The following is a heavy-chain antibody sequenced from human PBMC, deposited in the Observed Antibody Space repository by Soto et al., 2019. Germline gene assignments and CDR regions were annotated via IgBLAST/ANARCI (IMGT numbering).Heavy chain of an antibody. CDR3: TRRGTTADYGMDV. CDR1: GFTFSGSA. D-gene: IGHD4-17*01. CDR2: IRSKANSYAT. V-gene: IGHV3-73*01. J-gene: IGHJ6*02. Sequence: GGSLRLSCAASGFTFSGSAMHWVRQASGKGLEWVGRIRSKANSYATAYAASVKGRFTISRDDSKNTAYLQMNSLKTEDTAVYYCTRRGTTADYGMDVWGQGTTVTVSS.